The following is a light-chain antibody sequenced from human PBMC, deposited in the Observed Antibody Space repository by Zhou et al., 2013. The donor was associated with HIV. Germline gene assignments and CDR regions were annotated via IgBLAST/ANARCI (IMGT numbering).Light chain of an antibody. J-gene: IGKJ1*01. CDR3: MQVRQTPWT. CDR2: WGS. V-gene: IGKV2-28*01. Sequence: DIVMTQSPVSLPVTPGEPASISCRSSQSLLHTNGYNSLDWYLQKPGQSPQLLIYWGSNRASGVPDRFSGSGSGTDFTLKISRVEAEDVGVYYCMQVRQTPWTFGQGTKVEIK. CDR1: QSLLHTNGYNS.